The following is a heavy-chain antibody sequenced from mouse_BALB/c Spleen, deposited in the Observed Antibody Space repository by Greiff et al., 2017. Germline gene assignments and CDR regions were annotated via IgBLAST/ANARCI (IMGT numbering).Heavy chain of an antibody. Sequence: EGKLVESGGGLVKPGGSLKLSCAASGFTFSSYAMSWVRQTPEKRLEWVASISSGGSTYYPDSVKGRFTISRDNARNILYLQMSSLRSEDTAMYYCARGGYGSRVYYAMDYWGQGTSVTVSS. CDR2: ISSGGST. CDR3: ARGGYGSRVYYAMDY. J-gene: IGHJ4*01. V-gene: IGHV5-6-5*01. CDR1: GFTFSSYA. D-gene: IGHD1-1*01.